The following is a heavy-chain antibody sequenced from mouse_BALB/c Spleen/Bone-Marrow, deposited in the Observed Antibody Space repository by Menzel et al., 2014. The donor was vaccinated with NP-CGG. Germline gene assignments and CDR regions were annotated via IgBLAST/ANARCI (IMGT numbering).Heavy chain of an antibody. Sequence: EVKLVESGGGLVQPGGSRKFSCAASGFTFSSFGMHWVRQAPEKGLEWVAYISSGSTAICYADTVKGRFTISRDNPKNTLFLQMTSLRSEDTAMYCCARGGNWDDFDVWGAGTTVTVSS. CDR3: ARGGNWDDFDV. CDR2: ISSGSTAI. J-gene: IGHJ1*01. CDR1: GFTFSSFG. D-gene: IGHD4-1*01. V-gene: IGHV5-17*02.